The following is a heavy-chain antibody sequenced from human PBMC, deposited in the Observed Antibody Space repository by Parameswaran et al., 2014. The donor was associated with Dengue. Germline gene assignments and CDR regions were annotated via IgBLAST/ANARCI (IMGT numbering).Heavy chain of an antibody. V-gene: IGHV1-2*04. CDR2: INPNSGGT. J-gene: IGHJ6*02. Sequence: WVRQAPGQGLEWMGWINPNSGGTNYAQKFQGWVTMTRDTSISTAYMELSRLRSDDTAVYYCTRVEGWLEPLGGMDVWGQGDHGSPVSS. CDR3: TRVEGWLEPLGGMDV. D-gene: IGHD6-19*01.